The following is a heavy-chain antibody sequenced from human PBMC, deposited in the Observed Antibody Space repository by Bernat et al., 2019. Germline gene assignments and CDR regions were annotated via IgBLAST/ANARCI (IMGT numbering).Heavy chain of an antibody. D-gene: IGHD3-3*01. CDR1: GFSFSSYG. V-gene: IGHV3-30*18. CDR3: AKQYYDSNDAFDI. J-gene: IGHJ3*02. CDR2: ISYHGSNK. Sequence: QVQLVESGGGVVQPGRSLRLSCAASGFSFSSYGMHWVRQAPGKGLEWVAIISYHGSNKYYADSVKGRFTISRDNSKNTLYLQMNSLRAEDTAVYYCAKQYYDSNDAFDIWGQGTMVTVSS.